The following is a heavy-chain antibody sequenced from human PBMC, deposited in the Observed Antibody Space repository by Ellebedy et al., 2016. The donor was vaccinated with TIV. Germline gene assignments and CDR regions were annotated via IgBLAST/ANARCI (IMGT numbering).Heavy chain of an antibody. D-gene: IGHD3-10*01. CDR2: FDPEDGET. J-gene: IGHJ4*02. Sequence: ASVKVSCXVSGYTLTELSMHWVRQAPGKGLEWMGGFDPEDGETIYAQKFQGRVTMTEDTSTDTAYMELSSLRSEDTAVYYCASCSYYNTFFGYWGQGTLVTVSS. CDR3: ASCSYYNTFFGY. V-gene: IGHV1-24*01. CDR1: GYTLTELS.